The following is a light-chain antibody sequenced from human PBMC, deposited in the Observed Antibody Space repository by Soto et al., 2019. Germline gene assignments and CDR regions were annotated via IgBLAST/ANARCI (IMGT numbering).Light chain of an antibody. CDR3: QQYGSSPLT. Sequence: EVVMTQSPATLSVSPGERATLSCRASESVSSNLAWYQQRPGQAPRLVIYGASTRATGIPARFSGSGSGTDFTLTISRLVPEDFAVYYCQQYGSSPLTFGGGTKV. J-gene: IGKJ4*01. CDR2: GAS. CDR1: ESVSSN. V-gene: IGKV3-15*01.